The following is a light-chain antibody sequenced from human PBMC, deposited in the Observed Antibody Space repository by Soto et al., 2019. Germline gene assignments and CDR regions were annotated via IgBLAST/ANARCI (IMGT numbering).Light chain of an antibody. Sequence: EIVLTQSPGTLSLSPGERATLSCRASQSVSGRYLAWYQQKPGQAPRPLIYGASSRASGIPDRFSGSGSGTDFTLTISRVEPEDFAVYYCQQYGSTPWTFGQGTKVEIK. CDR2: GAS. CDR1: QSVSGRY. J-gene: IGKJ1*01. V-gene: IGKV3-20*01. CDR3: QQYGSTPWT.